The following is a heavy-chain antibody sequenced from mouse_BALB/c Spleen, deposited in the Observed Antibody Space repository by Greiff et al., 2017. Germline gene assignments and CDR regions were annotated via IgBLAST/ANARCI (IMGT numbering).Heavy chain of an antibody. J-gene: IGHJ4*01. Sequence: EVQLQQSGPSLVKPSQTLSLTCSVTGDSITSGYWNWIRKFPGNKLEYMGYISYSGSTYYNPSLKSRISITRDTSKNQYYLQLNSVTTEDTATYYCARRDRYDDYAMDYWGQGTSVTVSS. D-gene: IGHD2-14*01. CDR1: GDSITSGY. CDR2: ISYSGST. CDR3: ARRDRYDDYAMDY. V-gene: IGHV3-8*02.